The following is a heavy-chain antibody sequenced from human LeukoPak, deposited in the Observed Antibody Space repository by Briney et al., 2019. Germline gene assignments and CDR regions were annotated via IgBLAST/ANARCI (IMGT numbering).Heavy chain of an antibody. J-gene: IGHJ5*02. CDR2: IYHTGST. D-gene: IGHD1-26*01. V-gene: IGHV4-38-2*01. CDR1: GFTFRNYW. CDR3: ARGWEPASNWFDP. Sequence: PGGSLRLSCVASGFTFRNYWMSWLRQTPGKGLEWFGSIYHTGSTYYNPSLKSRVTISLDTSKNQFSLTLSSVTAADTAVYYCARGWEPASNWFDPWGQGTLVTVSS.